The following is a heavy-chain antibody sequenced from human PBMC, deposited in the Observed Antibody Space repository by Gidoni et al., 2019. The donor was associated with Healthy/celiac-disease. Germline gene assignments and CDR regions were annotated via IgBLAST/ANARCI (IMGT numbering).Heavy chain of an antibody. Sequence: QVQLQESGPALVKPSETLSLTCTVSGGSIRSYYWSWIRQPAGKGLEWIGRIYTSVSTNYNPSLKSRVTMSVDTSKNQFSLKLSSVTAADTAVYYCARDPWEADYYYYGMDVWGQGTTVTVSS. CDR1: GGSIRSYY. J-gene: IGHJ6*02. D-gene: IGHD1-26*01. CDR3: ARDPWEADYYYYGMDV. CDR2: IYTSVST. V-gene: IGHV4-4*07.